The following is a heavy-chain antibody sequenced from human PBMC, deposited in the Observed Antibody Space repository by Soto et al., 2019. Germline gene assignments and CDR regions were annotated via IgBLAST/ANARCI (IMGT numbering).Heavy chain of an antibody. CDR1: GFTFSSYG. D-gene: IGHD1-7*01. V-gene: IGHV3-23*01. Sequence: LRLSCAASGFTFSSYGMTWVRQAPGKGLEWVSFSGATGAGTYYADSVKGRFTISRDNSKNTLYLQMTSLRADDTAVYYCAKDRRAGGNYGFYSDFWGQGAPVTVSS. CDR3: AKDRRAGGNYGFYSDF. J-gene: IGHJ4*02. CDR2: SGATGAGT.